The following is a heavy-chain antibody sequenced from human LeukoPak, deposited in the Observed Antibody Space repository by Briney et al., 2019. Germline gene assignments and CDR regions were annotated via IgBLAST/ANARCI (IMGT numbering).Heavy chain of an antibody. J-gene: IGHJ4*02. V-gene: IGHV3-30*02. CDR3: AKDLVSWDIVVVPAANQGYCPDY. Sequence: PGGSLRLSCAASGFTFSSYGMHWVRQAPGKGLEWVAFIRYDGSNKYYADSVKGRFTISRDNSKNTLYLQMNSLRAEDTAVYYCAKDLVSWDIVVVPAANQGYCPDYWGQGTLVTVSS. CDR2: IRYDGSNK. CDR1: GFTFSSYG. D-gene: IGHD2-2*01.